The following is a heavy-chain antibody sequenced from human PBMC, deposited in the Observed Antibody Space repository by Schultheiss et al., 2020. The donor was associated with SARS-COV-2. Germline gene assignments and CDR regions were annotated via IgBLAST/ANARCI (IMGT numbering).Heavy chain of an antibody. CDR1: GFTFSSYA. V-gene: IGHV3-21*05. J-gene: IGHJ4*02. Sequence: GGSLRLSCSASGFTFSSYAMHWVRQAPGKGLEWVSYISSGETFIYYADSVKGRFTISRDNAKNSLYLQMNSLRAEDTAVYYCVKEGEEMGTSWGQGTLVTVSS. D-gene: IGHD1-1*01. CDR2: ISSGETFI. CDR3: VKEGEEMGTS.